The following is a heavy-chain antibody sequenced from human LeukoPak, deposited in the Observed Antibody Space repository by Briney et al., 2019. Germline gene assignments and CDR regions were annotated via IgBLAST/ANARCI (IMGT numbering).Heavy chain of an antibody. CDR2: ISSSSSYI. Sequence: GGSLRLSCAASGFTFSSYSMNWVRQAPGKGLEWVSSISSSSSYIYYADSVKGRFTISRDNAENSLYLQMNSLRAEDTAVYYCASGYYYDSSSPHGDYWGQGTLVTVSS. D-gene: IGHD3-22*01. V-gene: IGHV3-21*01. CDR1: GFTFSSYS. J-gene: IGHJ4*02. CDR3: ASGYYYDSSSPHGDY.